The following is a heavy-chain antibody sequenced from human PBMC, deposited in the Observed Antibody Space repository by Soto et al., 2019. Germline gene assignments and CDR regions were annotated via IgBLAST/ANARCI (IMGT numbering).Heavy chain of an antibody. CDR1: GYTFTSYD. Sequence: QVQLVQSGAEVKKPGASVKVSCKASGYTFTSYDINWVRQATGQGLEWMGWMNPNSGNTGYAQKCQGRDTMTRNTTISTAYMELSSLRSEDTAVYYCARERTGTTSMDVWGQGTTVTVSS. J-gene: IGHJ6*02. CDR3: ARERTGTTSMDV. CDR2: MNPNSGNT. V-gene: IGHV1-8*01. D-gene: IGHD1-1*01.